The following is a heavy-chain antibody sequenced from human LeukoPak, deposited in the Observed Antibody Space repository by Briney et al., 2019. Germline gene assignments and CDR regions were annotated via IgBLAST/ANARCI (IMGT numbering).Heavy chain of an antibody. V-gene: IGHV3-11*01. CDR3: ARVRSTLYDAFDI. J-gene: IGHJ3*02. Sequence: GGSLRLSCAASGFTFSDYYMSWIRQAPGKGLEWVSYISSSGSTIYYADSVKGRFTISRDNAKNSLYLQMNSLRAEDTAVYYCARVRSTLYDAFDIWGQGTMVTVSS. CDR2: ISSSGSTI. CDR1: GFTFSDYY.